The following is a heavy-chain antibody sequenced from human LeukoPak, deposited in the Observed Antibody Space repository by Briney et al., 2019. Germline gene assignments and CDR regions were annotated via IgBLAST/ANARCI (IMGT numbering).Heavy chain of an antibody. J-gene: IGHJ4*02. CDR3: ARSAVEDYGSGSYN. V-gene: IGHV4-59*12. CDR2: IYYSGST. Sequence: SETLSLTCSVSGGSISGYYWSWIRQPPGKGLEWIGYIYYSGSTNYNPSLKSRVTMSVDTSKNQFSLKLSSVTAADTAVYYCARSAVEDYGSGSYNWGQGTLVTVSS. D-gene: IGHD3-10*01. CDR1: GGSISGYY.